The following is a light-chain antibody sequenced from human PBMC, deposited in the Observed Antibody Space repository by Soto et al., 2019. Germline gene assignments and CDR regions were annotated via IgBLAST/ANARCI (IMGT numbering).Light chain of an antibody. CDR2: DAS. J-gene: IGKJ1*01. CDR3: QQYTGYSRT. Sequence: DIQMTQSPSTLSTSIGDRGTITCRASQSISDPLAWYQQKPGKAPFLLISDASNLERGVPSRFSGSGSGTEFTLTISSMQPDDFATYYCQQYTGYSRTFGQGTKVDIK. CDR1: QSISDP. V-gene: IGKV1-5*01.